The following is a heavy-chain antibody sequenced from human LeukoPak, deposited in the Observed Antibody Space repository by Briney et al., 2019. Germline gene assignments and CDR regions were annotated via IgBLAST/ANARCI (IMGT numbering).Heavy chain of an antibody. Sequence: VASVKVSCKASGGTFSSYAISWVRQAPGQGLEWMGRITPIFGTANYAQKFQGRVTITADKSTSTAYMELSSLRSEDTAVYYCASLSQYYYDSSGYPYYFDYWGQGTLVTVSS. V-gene: IGHV1-69*06. D-gene: IGHD3-22*01. CDR2: ITPIFGTA. CDR3: ASLSQYYYDSSGYPYYFDY. CDR1: GGTFSSYA. J-gene: IGHJ4*02.